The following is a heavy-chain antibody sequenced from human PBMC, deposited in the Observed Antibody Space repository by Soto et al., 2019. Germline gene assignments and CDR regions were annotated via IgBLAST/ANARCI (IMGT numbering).Heavy chain of an antibody. CDR2: IYYSGST. V-gene: IGHV4-30-4*01. Sequence: SETLSLTCTVSGGSISSGDYYWSWIRQPPGKGLEWIGYIYYSGSTYYNPSLKSRVTISVDTSKNQFSLKLSSVTAADTAVYYCASLGDYDSSGKGGYWGQGTLVTVSS. D-gene: IGHD3-22*01. CDR1: GGSISSGDYY. J-gene: IGHJ4*02. CDR3: ASLGDYDSSGKGGY.